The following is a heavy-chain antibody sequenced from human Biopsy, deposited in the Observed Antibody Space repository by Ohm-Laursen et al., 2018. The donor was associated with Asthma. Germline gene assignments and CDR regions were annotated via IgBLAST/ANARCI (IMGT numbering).Heavy chain of an antibody. Sequence: SLRLSCSASGFTFGSYGLHWVRQAPGKGLEWVGVISKDASTQDYADSVKGRFTMARDNSKNTLDLQMNSLREEDTAVYYCVRDGTDDAFDIWGQGTVVTVSS. V-gene: IGHV3-30*06. J-gene: IGHJ3*02. CDR3: VRDGTDDAFDI. D-gene: IGHD1-1*01. CDR1: GFTFGSYG. CDR2: ISKDASTQ.